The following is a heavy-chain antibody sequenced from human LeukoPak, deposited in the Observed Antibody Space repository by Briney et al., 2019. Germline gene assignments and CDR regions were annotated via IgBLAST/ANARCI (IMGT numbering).Heavy chain of an antibody. J-gene: IGHJ2*01. CDR3: AKATGYWYFDL. CDR2: NSGSGGTT. D-gene: IGHD3-9*01. Sequence: GGSLRLSCAASGFTFSSYDMSWVRQAPGKGLEWVLANSGSGGTTYADSVKGRFTISRDNSKNTLYLQMNSLRAEDTALYYCAKATGYWYFDLWGRGTLVTVSS. CDR1: GFTFSSYD. V-gene: IGHV3-23*01.